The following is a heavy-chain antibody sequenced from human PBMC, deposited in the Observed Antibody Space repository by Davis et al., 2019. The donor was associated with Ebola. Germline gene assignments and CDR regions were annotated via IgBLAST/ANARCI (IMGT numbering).Heavy chain of an antibody. CDR1: GFTFSSYW. J-gene: IGHJ4*02. V-gene: IGHV3-23*01. Sequence: GGSLRLSCAASGFTFSSYWMSWVRQAPGKGLEWVSTINGGGGSTFYADSVKGRFTISRDNSKNTLYLQMNSLRAEDAAVYYCAKEGNFWGHFDYWGQGTPVTVSS. CDR2: INGGGGST. CDR3: AKEGNFWGHFDY. D-gene: IGHD4-23*01.